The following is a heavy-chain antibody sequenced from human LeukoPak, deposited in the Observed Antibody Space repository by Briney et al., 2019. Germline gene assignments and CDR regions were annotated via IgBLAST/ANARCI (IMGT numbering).Heavy chain of an antibody. V-gene: IGHV4-59*12. CDR2: ISDRGST. D-gene: IGHD6-13*01. CDR3: ARDRIAAVGMDY. CDR1: GDSMSNYY. J-gene: IGHJ4*02. Sequence: SETLSLTCSVSGDSMSNYYWTWIRQPPGKALESIGYISDRGSTYYSPSLKSRATISADTSKNQISLKLNSVSAADTAVYFCARDRIAAVGMDYWGQGILVTVSS.